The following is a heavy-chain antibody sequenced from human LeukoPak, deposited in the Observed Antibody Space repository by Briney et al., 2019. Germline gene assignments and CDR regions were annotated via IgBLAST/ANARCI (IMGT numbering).Heavy chain of an antibody. CDR3: ARLRRLFDY. CDR1: GFTVSTNY. V-gene: IGHV3-53*01. D-gene: IGHD4-17*01. CDR2: IYSGDST. Sequence: PGGSLRLSCAVSGFTVSTNYMSWVRQAPGKGLEWVSVIYSGDSTYYADSVEGRFTISRDTSTNTLYLQMNSLRAEDTAVYYCARLRRLFDYWGQGTLVTVSS. J-gene: IGHJ4*02.